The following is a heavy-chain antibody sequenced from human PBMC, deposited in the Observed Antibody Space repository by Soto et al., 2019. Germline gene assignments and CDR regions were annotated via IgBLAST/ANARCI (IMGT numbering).Heavy chain of an antibody. J-gene: IGHJ4*02. Sequence: VQLLESGGGLVQPGGSLRLSCAASGFSFHTYAMGWVRQAPGKGLEWVSSLSGSGGSTNYADSVKGRFTISRDNSKDTLYLQMNNLRAEGTAMYYCAKDLKDWGFFVYLGLGTLVTVSS. CDR2: LSGSGGST. D-gene: IGHD3-16*01. CDR3: AKDLKDWGFFVY. CDR1: GFSFHTYA. V-gene: IGHV3-23*01.